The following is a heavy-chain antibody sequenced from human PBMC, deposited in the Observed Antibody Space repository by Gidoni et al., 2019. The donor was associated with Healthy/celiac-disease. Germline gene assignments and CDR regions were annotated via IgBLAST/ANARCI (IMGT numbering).Heavy chain of an antibody. V-gene: IGHV1-2*06. CDR1: GYTFTGYY. J-gene: IGHJ6*02. D-gene: IGHD3-22*01. CDR3: ARMIVVGNYYYGMDV. Sequence: QVQLVQSGAEVKKPGASAKVSCKASGYTFTGYYMHWVRQAPGQGLEWMGRINPNSGGTNYAQKFQGRVTMTRDTSISTAYMELSRLRSDDTAVYYCARMIVVGNYYYGMDVWGQGTTVTVSS. CDR2: INPNSGGT.